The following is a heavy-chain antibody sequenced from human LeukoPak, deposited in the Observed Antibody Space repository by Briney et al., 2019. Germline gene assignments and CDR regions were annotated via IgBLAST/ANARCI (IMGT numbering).Heavy chain of an antibody. CDR3: AREEEYYDILTGYSDY. D-gene: IGHD3-9*01. CDR2: KKQDGSEK. Sequence: GGSLRLSCAASGFTFSSYWMSWVRQAPGKGLEWVANKKQDGSEKYYVDSVKGRFTISRDNAKNSLYLQMNSLRAEDTAVYYCAREEEYYDILTGYSDYWGQGTLVTVSS. V-gene: IGHV3-7*01. J-gene: IGHJ4*02. CDR1: GFTFSSYW.